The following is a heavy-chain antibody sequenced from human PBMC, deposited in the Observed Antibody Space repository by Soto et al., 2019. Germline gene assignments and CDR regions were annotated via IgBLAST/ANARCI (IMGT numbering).Heavy chain of an antibody. D-gene: IGHD3-9*01. J-gene: IGHJ4*02. CDR3: ARDFPWYYDILTGYPPFDY. CDR2: IWYDGSNK. V-gene: IGHV3-33*01. CDR1: GFTFSSYG. Sequence: PGESLKISCAASGFTFSSYGMHWVRQAPGKGLEWVAVIWYDGSNKYYADSVKGRFTISRDNSKNTLYLQMNSLRAEDTAVYYCARDFPWYYDILTGYPPFDYWGQGTLVTVSS.